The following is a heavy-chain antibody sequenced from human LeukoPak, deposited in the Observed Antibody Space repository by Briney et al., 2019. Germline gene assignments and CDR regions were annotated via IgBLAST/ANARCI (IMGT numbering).Heavy chain of an antibody. CDR3: AREAVGVTDLDH. CDR2: INPNSGGT. D-gene: IGHD1-26*01. Sequence: ASVKVSCKASGYTFTDYYMHWVRQAPGQGLEWMGWINPNSGGTNYAQKFQGRVTMTSDTSIITAYMELSRLRSDDTAVFYCAREAVGVTDLDHWGQGTLVTVSS. V-gene: IGHV1-2*02. J-gene: IGHJ4*02. CDR1: GYTFTDYY.